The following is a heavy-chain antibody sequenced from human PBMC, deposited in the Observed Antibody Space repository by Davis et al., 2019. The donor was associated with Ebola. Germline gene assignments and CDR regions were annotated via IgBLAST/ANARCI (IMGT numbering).Heavy chain of an antibody. CDR3: ARIPAASRGYRAEHFQH. CDR2: IYPGDSDT. V-gene: IGHV5-51*01. D-gene: IGHD2-2*01. CDR1: GYSFANHW. Sequence: GESLKISCQASGYSFANHWIGWVRQMPGKGLEWMGIIYPGDSDTIYSPSFQGQVTISADKSISTAYLQWSSLKASDTAMYYCARIPAASRGYRAEHFQHWGQGTLVTVSS. J-gene: IGHJ1*01.